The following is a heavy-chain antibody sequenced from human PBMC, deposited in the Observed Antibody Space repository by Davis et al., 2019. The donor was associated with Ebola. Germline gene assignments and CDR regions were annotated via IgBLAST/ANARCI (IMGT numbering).Heavy chain of an antibody. Sequence: GESLKISCAASGFSFSSTWMHWVRQAPGKGLVWVSRIHSDGTSTIYTDSVKGRFTISRDNSKNTLYLQMNSLTAEDTAVYYCAGGDFWSGQFDYWGQGTLVTVSS. D-gene: IGHD3-3*01. CDR1: GFSFSSTW. J-gene: IGHJ4*02. CDR2: IHSDGTST. V-gene: IGHV3-74*01. CDR3: AGGDFWSGQFDY.